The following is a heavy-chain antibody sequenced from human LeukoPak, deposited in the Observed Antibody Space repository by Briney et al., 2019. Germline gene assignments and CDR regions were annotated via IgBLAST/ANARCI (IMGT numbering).Heavy chain of an antibody. CDR2: INPNSGGT. CDR3: ARDYGSGRHIDY. V-gene: IGHV1-2*02. D-gene: IGHD3-10*01. CDR1: GYSFTDYY. Sequence: EASVKVSCKTSGYSFTDYYMHWVRQAPGQGLEWMGWINPNSGGTNYAQKFQGRVTMTRDTSISTAYMELSRLRSDDTAVYYCARDYGSGRHIDYWGQGTLVTVSS. J-gene: IGHJ4*02.